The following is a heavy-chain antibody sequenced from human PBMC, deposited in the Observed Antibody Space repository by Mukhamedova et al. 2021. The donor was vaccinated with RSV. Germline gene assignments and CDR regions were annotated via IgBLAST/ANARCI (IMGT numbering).Heavy chain of an antibody. CDR3: TRVMQLAYYMDV. D-gene: IGHD1-1*01. CDR2: GTT. J-gene: IGHJ6*03. V-gene: IGHV3-49*02. Sequence: GTTEYAASVKGRFTISRDDSKSIAYLQMNSLKTEDTAVYYCTRVMQLAYYMDVWGKGTTVTVSS.